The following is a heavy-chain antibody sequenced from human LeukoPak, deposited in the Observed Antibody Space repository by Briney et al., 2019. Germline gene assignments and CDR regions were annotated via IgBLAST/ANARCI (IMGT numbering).Heavy chain of an antibody. CDR1: GFTFSSFA. D-gene: IGHD3-10*01. J-gene: IGHJ4*02. Sequence: PGGSLRLSCLVSGFTFSSFAMHWVRQAPGKGLEWVAVTSYDGSKKYYADSVKGRFTISRDNARNTLYLQMNSLRAEDTAVYYCARAGLLLSPVYYFDYWGQGTLVTVSS. CDR3: ARAGLLLSPVYYFDY. CDR2: TSYDGSKK. V-gene: IGHV3-30-3*01.